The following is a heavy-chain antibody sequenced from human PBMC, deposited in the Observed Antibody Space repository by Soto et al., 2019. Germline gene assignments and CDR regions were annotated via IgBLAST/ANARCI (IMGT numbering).Heavy chain of an antibody. CDR3: ARDRPTYSSGWYVAETEYFQH. Sequence: EVQLVESGGGLVKPGGSLRLSCAASGFTFSSYSMNWVRQAPGKGLEWVSSISSSSSYIYYADSVKGRFTISRDNAKNSLYLQMNSLRAEDTAVYYCARDRPTYSSGWYVAETEYFQHWGQGTLVTVSS. CDR1: GFTFSSYS. D-gene: IGHD6-19*01. J-gene: IGHJ1*01. CDR2: ISSSSSYI. V-gene: IGHV3-21*01.